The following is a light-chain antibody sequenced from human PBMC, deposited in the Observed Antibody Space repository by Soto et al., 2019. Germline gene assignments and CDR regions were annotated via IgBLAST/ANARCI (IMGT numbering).Light chain of an antibody. V-gene: IGKV1-5*01. CDR1: QSISSW. CDR2: DAS. J-gene: IGKJ1*01. Sequence: DIQMTQSPSTLSVSVGDRVTITCRASQSISSWLAWYQQKPGKAPKLLIYDASSLESGVPSRFSGSGSGTEFTLTISSLQPDDFATYYCQQYNSYSSMFGQGTKVDIK. CDR3: QQYNSYSSM.